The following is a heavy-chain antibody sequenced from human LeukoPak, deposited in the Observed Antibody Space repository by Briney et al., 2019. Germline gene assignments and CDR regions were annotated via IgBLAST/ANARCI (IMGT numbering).Heavy chain of an antibody. CDR1: GFSLSTPKMR. V-gene: IGHV2-70*04. Sequence: SGPTLVNPTQTLTLTCTFSGFSLSTPKMRVSWIRQPPVKALVRLARVDCADDKFYNPSLKTRLTISKDTSKNQVVLTMTNMAPVDTATYYCARSTYCGGDCPFDYWGQGTLVTVSS. CDR2: VDCADDK. D-gene: IGHD2-21*02. CDR3: ARSTYCGGDCPFDY. J-gene: IGHJ4*02.